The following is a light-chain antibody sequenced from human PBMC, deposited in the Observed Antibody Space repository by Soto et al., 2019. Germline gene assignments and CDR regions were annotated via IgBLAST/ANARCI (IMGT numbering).Light chain of an antibody. CDR2: TAS. V-gene: IGKV1-39*01. Sequence: DIQMTQSPSSLSASVGDRVTITCRASQSISSYLNWYQQKPGKAPKLLIYTASSLQSGVPPRFSGSRSGTEFTLTISSLQPEDFATYYCQQRYSTPPYTFGQGTKLEIK. CDR3: QQRYSTPPYT. CDR1: QSISSY. J-gene: IGKJ2*01.